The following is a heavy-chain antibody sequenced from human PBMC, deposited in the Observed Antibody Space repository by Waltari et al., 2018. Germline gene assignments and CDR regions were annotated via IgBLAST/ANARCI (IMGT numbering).Heavy chain of an antibody. CDR3: ARNYRDY. CDR1: GFTFSNYW. V-gene: IGHV3-74*01. CDR2: IIGDGRIT. Sequence: EVQLVESGGGLVQPGGSLRLSCAASGFTFSNYWMHWVRQVPGMGLVWVSRIIGDGRITHYADSVKGRFTISRDNAENTLYLQMNSLTVEDTAVYYCARNYRDYWGQGTLVTVSS. D-gene: IGHD3-16*02. J-gene: IGHJ4*02.